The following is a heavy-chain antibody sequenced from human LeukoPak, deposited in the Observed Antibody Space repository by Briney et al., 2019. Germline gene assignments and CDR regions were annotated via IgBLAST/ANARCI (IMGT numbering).Heavy chain of an antibody. CDR3: AKSGGFFDT. V-gene: IGHV3-48*04. D-gene: IGHD1-26*01. CDR1: GFTFSSYS. Sequence: GGSLRLSCAASGFTFSSYSMNWVRQAPGKGLEWVSYISSSSSTIYYADSVKGRFTISRDNAQNSLYLHMNSLRAEDTGVYYCAKSGGFFDTWGQGTLVTVSS. CDR2: ISSSSSTI. J-gene: IGHJ4*02.